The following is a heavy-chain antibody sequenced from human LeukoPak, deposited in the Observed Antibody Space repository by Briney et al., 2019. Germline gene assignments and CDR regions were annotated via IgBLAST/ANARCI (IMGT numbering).Heavy chain of an antibody. CDR3: VTDLHGINWYVH. Sequence: GGSLRLSCPASGFTFTSLGMHWVRQAPGKGLEWVAFVENDGTTKYYADSVKGRFSISRDNSKNTLFLQMNSLRPDDTSMYYCVTDLHGINWYVHWGQGTLVTVSS. CDR1: GFTFTSLG. CDR2: VENDGTTK. J-gene: IGHJ5*02. D-gene: IGHD3-3*02. V-gene: IGHV3-30*02.